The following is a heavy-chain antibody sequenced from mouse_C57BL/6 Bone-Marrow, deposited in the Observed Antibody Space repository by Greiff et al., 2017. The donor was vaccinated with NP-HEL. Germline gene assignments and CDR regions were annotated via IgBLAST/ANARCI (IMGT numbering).Heavy chain of an antibody. J-gene: IGHJ2*01. CDR2: ISYDGST. D-gene: IGHD3-3*01. V-gene: IGHV3-6*01. CDR1: GYSITSGYY. CDR3: ASFGTRVSYFDD. Sequence: EVKVEEPGPGLVKPSQSLSLTCSVTGYSITSGYYWNWIRQFPGNKLEWMGYISYDGSTNYNPSLKNRTSITRDTSKNRFFLKLNSVTTEDTATYYCASFGTRVSYFDDWGQGTTLTVSS.